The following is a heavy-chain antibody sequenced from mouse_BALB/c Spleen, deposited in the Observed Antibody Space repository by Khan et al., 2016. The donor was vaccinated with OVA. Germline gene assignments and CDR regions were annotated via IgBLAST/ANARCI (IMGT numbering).Heavy chain of an antibody. CDR3: AREWAAWLPY. J-gene: IGHJ3*01. CDR2: IYPGSDNT. V-gene: IGHV1-77*01. CDR1: GYTFTDYN. Sequence: QVQLQQPGAELARPGASVKLSCKTSGYTFTDYNINWMRQRTGQGLEWIGEIYPGSDNTFYNEKFRGKATLTADKSSSTAYMQLSSLTSEDSAVYFCAREWAAWLPYWGQGTLVTVSA.